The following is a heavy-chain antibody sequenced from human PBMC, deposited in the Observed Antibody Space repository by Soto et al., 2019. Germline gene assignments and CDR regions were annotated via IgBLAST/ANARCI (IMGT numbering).Heavy chain of an antibody. CDR2: IYYSGST. V-gene: IGHV4-39*07. D-gene: IGHD1-1*01. Sequence: NPSETLSLTCTVSGGSISSSSYYWGWIRQPPGKGLEWIGSIYYSGSTYYNPSLKSRVTISLDTSKKQFSLKLSSVTAADTAVYYCARTGSQKSTGFDYWGQGTLVTVSS. CDR1: GGSISSSSYY. J-gene: IGHJ4*02. CDR3: ARTGSQKSTGFDY.